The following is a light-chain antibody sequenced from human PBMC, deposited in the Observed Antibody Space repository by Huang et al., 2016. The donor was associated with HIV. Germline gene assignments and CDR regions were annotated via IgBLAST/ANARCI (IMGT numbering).Light chain of an antibody. CDR2: GAS. J-gene: IGKJ4*01. CDR3: LQDYNYPLT. Sequence: AIHMTQSPSSLSASVGDRVTITCRASQGIRNDLGWYQQKPGKAPKLLIYGASSLQSGVPSRFSGRGSGTDFTLTISSLQPEDFATYYCLQDYNYPLTFGGGTKVEIK. V-gene: IGKV1-6*01. CDR1: QGIRND.